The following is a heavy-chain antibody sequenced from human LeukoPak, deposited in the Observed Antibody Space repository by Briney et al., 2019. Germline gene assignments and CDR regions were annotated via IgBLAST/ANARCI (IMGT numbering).Heavy chain of an antibody. Sequence: GGSLRLSCAASGFTVSSNEMSWVRQAPGKGLEWVSAIGIAGDTYYLDSVKGRFTISRENAKNSLYLQMNSLRVGDTAVYYCARGQLVRAGYFDLWGRGTLVTVSS. CDR1: GFTVSSNE. D-gene: IGHD3-10*01. V-gene: IGHV3-13*01. J-gene: IGHJ2*01. CDR3: ARGQLVRAGYFDL. CDR2: IGIAGDT.